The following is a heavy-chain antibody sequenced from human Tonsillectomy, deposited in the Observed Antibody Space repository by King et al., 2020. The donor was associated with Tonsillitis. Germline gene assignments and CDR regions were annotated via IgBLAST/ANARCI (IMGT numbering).Heavy chain of an antibody. CDR2: ISYDGTNK. V-gene: IGHV3-30*04. J-gene: IGHJ4*02. CDR3: ARDRGSWVLDIDY. D-gene: IGHD2-15*01. CDR1: GFTFRNYA. Sequence: VQLVESGGGVVQPARSLRLSCAASGFTFRNYAMHWVRQAPGKGLEWVAIISYDGTNKFYADSVKGRFTISRDSSKNTLYLQMNSLRPEDTAVYYCARDRGSWVLDIDYWGQGTLVTVSS.